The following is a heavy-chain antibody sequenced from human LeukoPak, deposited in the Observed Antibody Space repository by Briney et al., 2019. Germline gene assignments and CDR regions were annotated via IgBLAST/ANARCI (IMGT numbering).Heavy chain of an antibody. CDR1: GFTFSSYW. CDR2: INQDGSEK. D-gene: IGHD6-19*01. CDR3: ARGRGWHDY. J-gene: IGHJ4*02. V-gene: IGHV3-7*05. Sequence: PGGSLRLSCAASGFTFSSYWMSWVRQAPGKGLEWVATINQDGSEKYYVDSVKGRFTISRDNAKNSLFLEMNSLRAEDTAVFYCARGRGWHDYRGQGTLVTVSS.